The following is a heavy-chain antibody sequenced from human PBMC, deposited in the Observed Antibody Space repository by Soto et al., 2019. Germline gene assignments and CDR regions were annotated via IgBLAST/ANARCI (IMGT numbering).Heavy chain of an antibody. CDR1: GYTFTSYA. CDR3: ARGLSGSFLMGV. D-gene: IGHD5-12*01. Sequence: ASVKVSCKASGYTFTSYAMHWVRQAPGQRLEWMGWINAGNGNTKYSQKFQGRVTITRDTSASTAYMELSSLRSEDTAVYYCARGLSGSFLMGVWGQGTTVTVSS. V-gene: IGHV1-3*01. J-gene: IGHJ6*02. CDR2: INAGNGNT.